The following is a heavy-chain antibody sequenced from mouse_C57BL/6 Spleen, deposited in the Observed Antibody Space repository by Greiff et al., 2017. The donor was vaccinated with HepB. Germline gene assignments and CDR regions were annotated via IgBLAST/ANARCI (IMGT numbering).Heavy chain of an antibody. D-gene: IGHD1-1*01. V-gene: IGHV1-50*01. CDR3: ARGAFTTVVDY. J-gene: IGHJ2*01. CDR1: GYTFTSYW. CDR2: IDPSDSYT. Sequence: QVQLKESGAELVKPGASVKLSCKASGYTFTSYWMQWVKQRPGQGLEWIGEIDPSDSYTNYNQKFKGKATLTVDTSSSTAYMQLSSLTSEDSAVYYCARGAFTTVVDYWGQGTTLTVSS.